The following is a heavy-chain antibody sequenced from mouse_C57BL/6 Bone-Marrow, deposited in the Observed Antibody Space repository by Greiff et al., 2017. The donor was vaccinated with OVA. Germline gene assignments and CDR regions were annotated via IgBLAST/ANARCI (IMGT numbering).Heavy chain of an antibody. CDR2: IYPRSGNT. J-gene: IGHJ2*01. V-gene: IGHV1-81*01. Sequence: VQLQQSGAELARPGASVKLSCKASGYTFTSYGISWVKQRTGQGLEWIGEIYPRSGNTYYNEKFKGKATLTADKSSSTAYRELRSLTSEDSAVYFCARLGIYYGIDYWGQGTTLTVSS. CDR1: GYTFTSYG. CDR3: ARLGIYYGIDY. D-gene: IGHD1-2*01.